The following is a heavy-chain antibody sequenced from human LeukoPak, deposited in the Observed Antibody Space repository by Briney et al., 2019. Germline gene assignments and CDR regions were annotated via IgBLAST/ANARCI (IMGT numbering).Heavy chain of an antibody. CDR1: GYSLRDSS. J-gene: IGHJ4*02. V-gene: IGHV1-24*01. CDR3: APIGREWDIRFPY. Sequence: ASVKVSCKISGYSLRDSSVHWVRQAPGQGLEWMGGLGPLAVETFYAQKFQGRVTMTEDTTTDTAYMELTSLRSEDTAVYFSAPIGREWDIRFPYWGRGTRVTV. CDR2: LGPLAVET. D-gene: IGHD1-26*01.